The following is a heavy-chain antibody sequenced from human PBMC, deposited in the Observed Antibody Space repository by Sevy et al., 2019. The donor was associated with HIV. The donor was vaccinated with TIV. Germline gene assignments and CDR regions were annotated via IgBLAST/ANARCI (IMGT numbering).Heavy chain of an antibody. D-gene: IGHD6-19*01. J-gene: IGHJ3*02. CDR1: GFTFSSYA. V-gene: IGHV3-23*01. CDR3: GRSQWLVWDAFDI. CDR2: ISDSGGST. Sequence: GGSLRLSCAASGFTFSSYAMSWVRQAPGKGLEWVSAISDSGGSTYYADSVKGRFTISRDNSKNTLYLQMNSLRAEDTVVYYCGRSQWLVWDAFDIWGQGTMVTVSS.